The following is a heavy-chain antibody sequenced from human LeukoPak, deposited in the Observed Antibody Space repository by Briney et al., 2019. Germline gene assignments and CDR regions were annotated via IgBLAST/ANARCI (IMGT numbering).Heavy chain of an antibody. CDR1: GFAFSGYW. Sequence: PGGSLRLSCAASGFAFSGYWMHWVRQAPGKGLVWVSRINSDGSSSSYADSVKGRFTTSRDNASNTLYLQMNSLRAEDTAVYYCARYNNWKFDYWGQGTLVTVSS. CDR2: INSDGSSS. D-gene: IGHD1-1*01. J-gene: IGHJ4*02. CDR3: ARYNNWKFDY. V-gene: IGHV3-74*01.